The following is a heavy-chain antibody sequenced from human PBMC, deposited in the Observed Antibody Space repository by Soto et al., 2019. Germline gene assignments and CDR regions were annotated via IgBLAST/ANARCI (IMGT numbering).Heavy chain of an antibody. J-gene: IGHJ1*01. D-gene: IGHD6-13*01. Sequence: GGSLRLSCTASGFPFSNYAMTWVRQVPGKGLEWVSGINWNSGSIGYGDSVKGRFAISRDNAKNSLHLQMNSLSAEDTAFYYCVKDESINWYSGHFRHWGQGTLVTVSS. CDR1: GFPFSNYA. CDR2: INWNSGSI. V-gene: IGHV3-9*01. CDR3: VKDESINWYSGHFRH.